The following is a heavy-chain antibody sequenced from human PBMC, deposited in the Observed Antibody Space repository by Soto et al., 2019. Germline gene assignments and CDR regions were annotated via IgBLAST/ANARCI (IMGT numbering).Heavy chain of an antibody. V-gene: IGHV1-3*01. Sequence: QVQLVQSGAEVKKPGASVKVSCKASGYTFTSYAMHWVRQAPGQRLEWMGWINAGNGNTKYSQKFQGRVNITRDTSESTAYMELSSLRSEDTAVYYCARDLGYCSSTSCPYYYYGMDVWGQGTTVTVSS. J-gene: IGHJ6*02. D-gene: IGHD2-2*01. CDR3: ARDLGYCSSTSCPYYYYGMDV. CDR1: GYTFTSYA. CDR2: INAGNGNT.